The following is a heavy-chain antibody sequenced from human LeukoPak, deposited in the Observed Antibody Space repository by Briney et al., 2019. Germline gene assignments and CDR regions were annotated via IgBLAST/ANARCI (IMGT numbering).Heavy chain of an antibody. CDR1: GGSVSISSYY. V-gene: IGHV4-39*07. CDR2: IYYSGST. CDR3: ARSSLGEEWVLNYYYYYGMDV. D-gene: IGHD5-12*01. Sequence: SETLSLTCTVSGGSVSISSYYWGWIRQPPGKGLEWIGSIYYSGSTYYNPSLKSRVTISVDTSKNQFSLKLSSVTAADTAVYYCARSSLGEEWVLNYYYYYGMDVWGQGTTVTVSS. J-gene: IGHJ6*02.